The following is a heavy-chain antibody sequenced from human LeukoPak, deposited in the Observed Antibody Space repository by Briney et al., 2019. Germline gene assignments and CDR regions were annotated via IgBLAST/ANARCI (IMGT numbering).Heavy chain of an antibody. CDR1: GYSFTSYW. J-gene: IGHJ4*02. V-gene: IGHV5-51*01. D-gene: IGHD5-18*01. CDR2: IYPGDSDT. Sequence: GESLKISCKGSGYSFTSYWIGWERQMPGKGLEWMGIIYPGDSDTRYSPSFQGQVTISADKSISTAYLQWSSLKASDTAMYYCARHSWRGYSYAGIDYWGQGTLVTVSS. CDR3: ARHSWRGYSYAGIDY.